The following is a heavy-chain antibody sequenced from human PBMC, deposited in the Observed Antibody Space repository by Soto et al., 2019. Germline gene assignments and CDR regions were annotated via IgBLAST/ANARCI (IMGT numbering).Heavy chain of an antibody. V-gene: IGHV4-61*01. CDR2: IYYSGST. CDR1: GGSVSSGSYH. CDR3: ARIVVGVTVDL. D-gene: IGHD1-26*01. Sequence: SETLSLTCTVSGGSVSSGSYHWSWIRQPPGKGLEWIGYIYYSGSTNYNPSLKSRVTISIDTSRNQFSLTVTSVTAAATAVYFFARIVVGVTVDLWGQGSLVTVSS. J-gene: IGHJ1*01.